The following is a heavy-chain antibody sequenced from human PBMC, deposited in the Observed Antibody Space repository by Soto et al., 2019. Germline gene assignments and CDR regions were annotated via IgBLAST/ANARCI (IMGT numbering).Heavy chain of an antibody. CDR2: IYYSGST. CDR1: GGSISSSSYY. Sequence: SETLSLTCTVSGGSISSSSYYWGWIRQPPGKGLEWIGSIYYSGSTYYNPSLKSRVTISVDTSKNQFSLKLSSVTAADTAVYYCARRPYGSGSYYYRPEYYMEVWGKGTTVTVSS. D-gene: IGHD3-10*01. V-gene: IGHV4-39*01. CDR3: ARRPYGSGSYYYRPEYYMEV. J-gene: IGHJ6*03.